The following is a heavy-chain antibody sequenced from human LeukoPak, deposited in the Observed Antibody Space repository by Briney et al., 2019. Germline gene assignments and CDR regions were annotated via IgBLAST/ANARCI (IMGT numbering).Heavy chain of an antibody. V-gene: IGHV1-18*01. D-gene: IGHD3-10*01. CDR2: VSAYKVNT. CDR1: RYTLTRYG. J-gene: IGHJ5*01. CDR3: ARTEGSGSSQLVA. Sequence: ASVNVSCTASRYTLTRYGICWVRQAPGHGGEWMGWVSAYKVNTNYVQKRQGRVTTSTDTSTSTAYMELRSLRSDYTAVYDCARTEGSGSSQLVAWGQGTLVTVSS.